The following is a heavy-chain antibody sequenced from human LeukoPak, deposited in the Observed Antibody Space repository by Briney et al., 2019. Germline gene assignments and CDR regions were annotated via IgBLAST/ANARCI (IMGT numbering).Heavy chain of an antibody. CDR2: IYYSGST. CDR3: AREDYGANSKDY. J-gene: IGHJ4*02. Sequence: SETLSLTCTVSGGSISSSSYYWGWIRQPPGKGLEWIGSIYYSGSTYYNPSLKSRVTISVDTSKNQFSLKLSSVTAADTAVYYCAREDYGANSKDYWGQGTLVTVSS. D-gene: IGHD4-23*01. CDR1: GGSISSSSYY. V-gene: IGHV4-39*02.